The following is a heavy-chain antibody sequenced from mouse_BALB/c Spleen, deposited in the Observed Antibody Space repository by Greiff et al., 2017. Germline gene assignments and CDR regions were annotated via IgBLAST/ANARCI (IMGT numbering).Heavy chain of an antibody. CDR1: GFTFSSYA. CDR2: ISSGGSYT. Sequence: EVQLVESGGGLVKPGGSLKLSCAASGFTFSSYAMSWVRQSPEKRLEWVAEISSGGSYTYYPDTVTGRFTISRDNAKNTLYLEMSSLRSEDTAMYYCARDMSTRGYYAMDYWGQGTSVTVSS. CDR3: ARDMSTRGYYAMDY. V-gene: IGHV5-9-4*01. J-gene: IGHJ4*01. D-gene: IGHD2-4*01.